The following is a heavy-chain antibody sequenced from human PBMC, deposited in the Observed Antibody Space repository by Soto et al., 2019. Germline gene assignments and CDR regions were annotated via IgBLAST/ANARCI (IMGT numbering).Heavy chain of an antibody. CDR1: GGSISSYY. Sequence: PSETLSLTCTVSGGSISSYYWSWIRQPPGKGLEWIGYIYYSGSTNYNPSLKSRVTISVDTSKNQFSLKLSSVTAADTAVYYCARRIGSSWPNYYYYYGMDVWGQGTTVTVSS. CDR3: ARRIGSSWPNYYYYYGMDV. J-gene: IGHJ6*02. CDR2: IYYSGST. V-gene: IGHV4-59*08. D-gene: IGHD6-13*01.